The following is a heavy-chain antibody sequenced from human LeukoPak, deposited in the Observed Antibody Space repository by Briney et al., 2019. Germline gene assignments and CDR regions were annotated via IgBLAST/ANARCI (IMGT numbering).Heavy chain of an antibody. D-gene: IGHD5-12*01. Sequence: ASVKVSCKASGGTFSSHAISWVRQAPEQGLEWVGGIIPIFGTTNYAQKFQGRVTITTDESTSTGYMELRSLRSDDTAVYYCARGDSGYDYGFDNWGQGTLVTVSS. CDR3: ARGDSGYDYGFDN. J-gene: IGHJ4*02. V-gene: IGHV1-69*05. CDR2: IIPIFGTT. CDR1: GGTFSSHA.